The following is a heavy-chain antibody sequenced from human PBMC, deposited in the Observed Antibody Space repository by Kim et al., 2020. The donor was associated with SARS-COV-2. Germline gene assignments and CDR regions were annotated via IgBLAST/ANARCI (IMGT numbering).Heavy chain of an antibody. D-gene: IGHD2-15*01. CDR3: ARAGIVVVNGMDV. Sequence: SETLSLTCAVYGGSFSGYYWSWIRQPPGKGLEWIGEINHSGSTNYNPSLKSRVTISVDTSKNQFSLKLSSVTAADTAVYYCARAGIVVVNGMDVWGQGTTVTVSS. CDR1: GGSFSGYY. J-gene: IGHJ6*02. V-gene: IGHV4-34*01. CDR2: INHSGST.